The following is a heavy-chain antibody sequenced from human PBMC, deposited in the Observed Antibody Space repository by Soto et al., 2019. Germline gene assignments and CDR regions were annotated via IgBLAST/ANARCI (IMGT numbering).Heavy chain of an antibody. CDR3: ARDRGLYYYDSSGSKAFDY. D-gene: IGHD3-22*01. CDR1: GFTFSSYG. CDR2: IWYDGSNK. J-gene: IGHJ4*02. Sequence: GGSLRLSCAASGFTFSSYGMHWVRQAPGKGLDWVAVIWYDGSNKYYADSVKGRFTISRDNSKNTLYLQMNSLRAEDTAVYYCARDRGLYYYDSSGSKAFDYWGQGPLVTVSS. V-gene: IGHV3-33*01.